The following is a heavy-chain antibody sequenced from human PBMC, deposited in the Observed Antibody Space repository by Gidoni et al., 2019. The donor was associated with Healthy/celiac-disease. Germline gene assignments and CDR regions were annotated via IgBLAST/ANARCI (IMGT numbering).Heavy chain of an antibody. J-gene: IGHJ6*02. V-gene: IGHV4-59*01. CDR3: AGYTLVGYYGMDV. D-gene: IGHD1-26*01. Sequence: QVQLQESGPGLVKPSETLSRTCTVSGGSISSYYWSWIRQPPGKGLEWIGYIYYSGSTNYNPSLKSRVTISVDTSKNQFSLKLSSVTAADTAVYYCAGYTLVGYYGMDVWGQGTTVTVSS. CDR2: IYYSGST. CDR1: GGSISSYY.